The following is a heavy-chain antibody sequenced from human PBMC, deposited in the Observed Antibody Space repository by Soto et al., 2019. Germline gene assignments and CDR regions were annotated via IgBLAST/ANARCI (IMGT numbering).Heavy chain of an antibody. Sequence: DVQLVESGGGFVQPGGSLRLSCEASGFTFSTYWMNWVRQAPGKGLEWVATISEDATEKNYAKSVKGRFAISRDDAQNAVYLQMNSLRVDDTARYYCTRVRGQFIYPGGYWGPGTKVTVSP. CDR3: TRVRGQFIYPGGY. J-gene: IGHJ4*02. CDR2: ISEDATEK. D-gene: IGHD3-16*01. CDR1: GFTFSTYW. V-gene: IGHV3-7*04.